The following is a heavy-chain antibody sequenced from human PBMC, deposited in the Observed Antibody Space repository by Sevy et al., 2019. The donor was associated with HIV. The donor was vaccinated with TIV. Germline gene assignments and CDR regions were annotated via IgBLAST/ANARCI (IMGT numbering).Heavy chain of an antibody. V-gene: IGHV5-51*01. J-gene: IGHJ4*02. Sequence: GESLKISCKGSGYSFTSYWIGWVRQMPGKGLEWMGIIYPGDSDTRYSPSFQGQVTISAAKSISTAYLQWSSLKASDTAMYYCARKMADSHHYFDYWGQGTLVTVSS. CDR3: ARKMADSHHYFDY. CDR1: GYSFTSYW. CDR2: IYPGDSDT.